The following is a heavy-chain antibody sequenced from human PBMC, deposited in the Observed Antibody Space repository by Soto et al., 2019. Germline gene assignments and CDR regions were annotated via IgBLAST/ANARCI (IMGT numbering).Heavy chain of an antibody. CDR2: ISSNSATI. D-gene: IGHD4-17*01. CDR3: VKDMKWGGMTTIHYFDS. CDR1: GFIADDYA. V-gene: IGHV3-9*02. Sequence: EVQLVESGGGLEQPGRSLRLSCVASGFIADDYAMHWVRQAPGKGLEWVSGISSNSATINYADSVKGRFTISRDNAKNSLFLQMNSLRPEDTAFYYCVKDMKWGGMTTIHYFDSWGQGTLVTVSS. J-gene: IGHJ4*02.